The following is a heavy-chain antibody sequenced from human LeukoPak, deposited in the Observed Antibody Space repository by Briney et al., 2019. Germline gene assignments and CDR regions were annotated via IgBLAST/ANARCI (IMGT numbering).Heavy chain of an antibody. CDR2: ISSSSSTI. V-gene: IGHV3-48*01. CDR1: GFTFSSYS. J-gene: IGHJ3*02. D-gene: IGHD4-17*01. Sequence: TGGSLRLSCAASGFTFSSYSMNWVRPAPGKGREWVSYISSSSSTIYYADSVKGRFTSSRDNAKNSLYLQMNSLRAEDTAVYYCARDLPHDYGDYVGAFDIWGQGTMVTVSS. CDR3: ARDLPHDYGDYVGAFDI.